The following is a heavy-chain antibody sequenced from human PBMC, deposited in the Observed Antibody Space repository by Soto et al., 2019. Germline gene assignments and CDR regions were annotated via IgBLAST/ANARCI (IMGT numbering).Heavy chain of an antibody. J-gene: IGHJ4*02. CDR3: ARAFLIAAALKMGFDY. Sequence: ASVKVSCKASGYTFTSYYMHWVRQAPGQGLEWMGIINPSGGSTSYAQKFQGRVTMTRDTSTSTVYMELSSLRSEDTAVYYCARAFLIAAALKMGFDYWGQGTLVTVSS. CDR1: GYTFTSYY. CDR2: INPSGGST. V-gene: IGHV1-46*01. D-gene: IGHD6-13*01.